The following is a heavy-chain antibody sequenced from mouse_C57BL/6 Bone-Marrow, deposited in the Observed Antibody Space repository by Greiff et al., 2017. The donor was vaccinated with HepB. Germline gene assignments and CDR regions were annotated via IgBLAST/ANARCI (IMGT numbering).Heavy chain of an antibody. D-gene: IGHD1-1*01. CDR3: ARGSSYSFAY. CDR2: ISNLAYSI. Sequence: EVKLMESGGGLVQPGGSLKLSCAASGFTFSDYGMAWVRQAPRKGPEWVAFISNLAYSIYYADTVTGRFTISRENAKNTLYLEMSSLRSEDTAMYYCARGSSYSFAYWGQGTLFTVSA. V-gene: IGHV5-15*01. CDR1: GFTFSDYG. J-gene: IGHJ3*01.